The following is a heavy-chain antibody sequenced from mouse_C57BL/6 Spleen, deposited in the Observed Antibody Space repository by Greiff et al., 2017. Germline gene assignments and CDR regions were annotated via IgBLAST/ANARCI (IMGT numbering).Heavy chain of an antibody. D-gene: IGHD1-1*01. CDR3: TRDYYGSSYNAMDY. V-gene: IGHV5-9-1*02. CDR1: GFTFSSYA. CDR2: ISSGGDYI. J-gene: IGHJ4*01. Sequence: EVQVVESGEGLVKPGGSLKLSCAASGFTFSSYAMSWVRQTPEKRLEWVAYISSGGDYIYYADTVKGRFTISRDNARNTLYLQMSSLKSEDTAMYYGTRDYYGSSYNAMDYWGQGTSVTVSS.